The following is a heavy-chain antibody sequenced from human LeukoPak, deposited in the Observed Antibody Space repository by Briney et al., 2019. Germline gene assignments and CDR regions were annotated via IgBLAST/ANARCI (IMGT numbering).Heavy chain of an antibody. CDR1: GGTFSSYA. CDR3: ARGSRYCIGGTCYSGKLDY. CDR2: IIPIFGTA. D-gene: IGHD2-15*01. V-gene: IGHV1-69*01. Sequence: ASVKVSCKASGGTFSSYAISWVRQAPGQGLEWMGGIIPIFGTANYAQKFQGRVTITADESTSTAYMELSSLRSEDTAVYFCARGSRYCIGGTCYSGKLDYWGQGTLVTVSS. J-gene: IGHJ4*02.